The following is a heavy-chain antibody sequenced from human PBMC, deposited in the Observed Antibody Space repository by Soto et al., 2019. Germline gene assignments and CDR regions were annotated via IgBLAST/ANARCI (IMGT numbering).Heavy chain of an antibody. CDR1: GFTFSNYG. J-gene: IGHJ4*02. D-gene: IGHD2-21*01. V-gene: IGHV3-33*01. Sequence: QVQLVESGGGVVQPGRSLRLSCAASGFTFSNYGMHWVRQAPGKGLEWVAVIWYDGINKYYTDSVKGRFTISRDNSKNTRYLQMNSRRVEDTAVYYCARSDDCDYWGQGALVTVSS. CDR2: IWYDGINK. CDR3: ARSDDCDY.